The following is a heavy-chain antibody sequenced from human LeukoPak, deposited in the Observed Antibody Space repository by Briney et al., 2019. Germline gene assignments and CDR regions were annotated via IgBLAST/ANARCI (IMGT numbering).Heavy chain of an antibody. Sequence: GSLRLSCAASGFTFSSYAMSWVRQAPGKGLEWVSAISGSGGSTYYADSVKGRFTISRDNSKNTLYLQMNSLRAEDTAVYYCAKGTPYYYDSSGYRQYFQHWGQGTLVTVSS. CDR2: ISGSGGST. D-gene: IGHD3-22*01. V-gene: IGHV3-23*01. J-gene: IGHJ1*01. CDR3: AKGTPYYYDSSGYRQYFQH. CDR1: GFTFSSYA.